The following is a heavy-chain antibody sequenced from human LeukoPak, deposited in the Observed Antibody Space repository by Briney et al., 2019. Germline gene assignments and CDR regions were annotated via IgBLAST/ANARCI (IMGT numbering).Heavy chain of an antibody. V-gene: IGHV4-31*11. D-gene: IGHD4-17*01. CDR3: ARSRRATALSFDP. CDR2: IYYSGST. J-gene: IGHJ5*02. Sequence: SETLSLTCAVYGGSFSGYYWSWIRQHPGKGLEWIGYIYYSGSTYYNPSLKSRVTISVDTSKNQFSLKLSSVTAADTAVYYCARSRRATALSFDPWGQGTLVTVSS. CDR1: GGSFSGYY.